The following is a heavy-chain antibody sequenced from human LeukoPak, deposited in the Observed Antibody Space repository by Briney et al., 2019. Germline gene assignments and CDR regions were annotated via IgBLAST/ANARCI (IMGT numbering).Heavy chain of an antibody. D-gene: IGHD3-16*01. CDR2: VNSDGFST. CDR3: AKGLRTGVGPYMGYHYYMDV. J-gene: IGHJ6*03. V-gene: IGHV3-74*01. CDR1: GFTFSSYW. Sequence: GGSLRLSCAASGFTFSSYWMHWVRQVPGMGLVWVSRVNSDGFSTSYADSVKGRFTISRDNSYNTVSLQMNSLRDEDTGVYYCAKGLRTGVGPYMGYHYYMDVWGKGATVTVSS.